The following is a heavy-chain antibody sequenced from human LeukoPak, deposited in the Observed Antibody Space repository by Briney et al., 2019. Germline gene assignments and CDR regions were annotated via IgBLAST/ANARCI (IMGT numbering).Heavy chain of an antibody. D-gene: IGHD3-16*01. Sequence: SETLSLTCTVSGGSINSYWSWMRQPAGKGLEWIGRISGSGSTTYNPSLKSRLSISIDTSKNQFSLKLMSVTAADTAVYYCARDSGTTGGVKFDPWGQGTLVTVSS. CDR2: ISGSGST. CDR3: ARDSGTTGGVKFDP. J-gene: IGHJ5*02. CDR1: GGSINSY. V-gene: IGHV4-4*07.